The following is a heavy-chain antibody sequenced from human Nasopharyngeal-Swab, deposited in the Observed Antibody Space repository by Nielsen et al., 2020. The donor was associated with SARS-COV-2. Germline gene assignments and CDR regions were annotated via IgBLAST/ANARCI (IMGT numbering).Heavy chain of an antibody. Sequence: GGSLRLSFAASGFTFNNYNFNWVRQAPGKGLEWVSSISRSSSYIYYADSVKGRFTISRDNAKNSLYLQMNSLRAEDTAVYYCARDGLDYDFWSAYFMDVWGQGTTVTVSS. V-gene: IGHV3-21*01. CDR1: GFTFNNYN. J-gene: IGHJ6*02. D-gene: IGHD3-3*01. CDR3: ARDGLDYDFWSAYFMDV. CDR2: ISRSSSYI.